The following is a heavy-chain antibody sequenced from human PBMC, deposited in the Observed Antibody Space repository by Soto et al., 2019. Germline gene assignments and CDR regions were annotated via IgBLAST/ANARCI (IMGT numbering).Heavy chain of an antibody. J-gene: IGHJ6*02. CDR3: ARDCSGGSCYAGMDV. D-gene: IGHD2-15*01. Sequence: EVQLVESGGGLVKPGGSLRLSCAASGFNFNSYTINWVRQAPGKRLEWLSSISSSGYIFSTDSVRGRFTISRDNAKNSVYLQINSLRAEDTAVYFCARDCSGGSCYAGMDVGGQGTTVTVSS. CDR2: ISSSGYI. CDR1: GFNFNSYT. V-gene: IGHV3-21*01.